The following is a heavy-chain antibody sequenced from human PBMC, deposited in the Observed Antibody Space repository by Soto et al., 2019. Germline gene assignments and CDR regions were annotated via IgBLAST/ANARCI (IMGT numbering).Heavy chain of an antibody. J-gene: IGHJ4*02. CDR3: TTDVTLYYYDSSDDY. CDR1: GFTFSNAW. D-gene: IGHD3-22*01. CDR2: IKSKTDGGTT. V-gene: IGHV3-15*07. Sequence: TGGSLRLSCAASGFTFSNAWMNWVRQAPGKGLEWVGRIKSKTDGGTTDYAAPVKGRFTISRDDSKNTLYLQMNSLKTEDTAVYYCTTDVTLYYYDSSDDYWGQGTLVTVSS.